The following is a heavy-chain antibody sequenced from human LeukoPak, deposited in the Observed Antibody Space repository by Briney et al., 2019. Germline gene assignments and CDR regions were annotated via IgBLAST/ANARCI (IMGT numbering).Heavy chain of an antibody. D-gene: IGHD3-22*01. J-gene: IGHJ4*02. V-gene: IGHV3-33*01. Sequence: GGSLRLSCAASGFTFSSYGMHWVRQAPGKGLEWVAVIWYDGSNKYYADSVKGRFTISRDNSKNTLYLQMNSLRAEDTAVYYCAGDLDSSGYYFDYWGQGTLVTVSS. CDR2: IWYDGSNK. CDR3: AGDLDSSGYYFDY. CDR1: GFTFSSYG.